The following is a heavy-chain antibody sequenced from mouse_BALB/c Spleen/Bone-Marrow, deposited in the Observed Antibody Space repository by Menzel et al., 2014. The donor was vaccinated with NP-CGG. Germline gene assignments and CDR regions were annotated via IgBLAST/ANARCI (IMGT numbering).Heavy chain of an antibody. CDR3: ARGGGYAMDY. J-gene: IGHJ4*01. CDR1: GYTFTSYD. Sequence: SGPELVKPGALVKISCKASGYTFTSYDINWVKQRPGQGLEWIGWIYPGDDNTKYNEKFKGKATLTADKSSSTAYMQLSSLTSENSAVYFCARGGGYAMDYWGQGTSVTVSP. V-gene: IGHV1S56*01. CDR2: IYPGDDNT.